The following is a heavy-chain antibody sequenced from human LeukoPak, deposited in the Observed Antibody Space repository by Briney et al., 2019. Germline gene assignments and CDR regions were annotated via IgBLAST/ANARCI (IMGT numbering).Heavy chain of an antibody. V-gene: IGHV3-23*01. J-gene: IGHJ3*02. CDR3: AKDHGYTYDAFDI. D-gene: IGHD5-18*01. CDR2: ISGSGGST. Sequence: GGSLRLSCAASGFTFSTYAMSWVRQAPGKGLEWVSAISGSGGSTYYADSVKGRFTISRDNSKNTLYLQMNSLRAEDTAVYYCAKDHGYTYDAFDIWGQGTMVTVSS. CDR1: GFTFSTYA.